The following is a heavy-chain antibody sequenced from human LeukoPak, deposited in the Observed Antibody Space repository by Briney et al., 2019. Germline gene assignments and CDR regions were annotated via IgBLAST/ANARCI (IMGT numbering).Heavy chain of an antibody. CDR1: GYSFTSYW. Sequence: GESLKISFKGSGYSFTSYWIGWVRQMPGKGLEWMGIIYPGDSDTRYSPSFQGQVTISADKSISTAYLQWSSLKASDTAMYYCARALAVAGRGGYYFDYWGQGTLVTVSS. CDR2: IYPGDSDT. J-gene: IGHJ4*02. CDR3: ARALAVAGRGGYYFDY. V-gene: IGHV5-51*01. D-gene: IGHD6-19*01.